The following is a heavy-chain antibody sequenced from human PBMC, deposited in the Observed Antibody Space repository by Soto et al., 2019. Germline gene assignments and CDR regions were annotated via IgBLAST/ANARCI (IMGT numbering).Heavy chain of an antibody. V-gene: IGHV3-30*18. D-gene: IGHD5-18*01. Sequence: PGVSLRLSCAASGFTFSSYGMHWVRQAPGKGLEWVAVISYDGSNKYYADSVKGRFTISRDNSKNKLYLQMNSLRADDTAVYYCAKDLGYSYGNDAFDIWGQGT. CDR1: GFTFSSYG. CDR3: AKDLGYSYGNDAFDI. J-gene: IGHJ3*02. CDR2: ISYDGSNK.